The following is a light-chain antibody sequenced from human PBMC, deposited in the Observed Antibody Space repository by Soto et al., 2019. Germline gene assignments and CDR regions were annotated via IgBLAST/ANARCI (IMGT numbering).Light chain of an antibody. V-gene: IGLV2-8*01. CDR2: EVN. Sequence: QSVLNQPPSASGSPGQSVAISCTVASSDVGSYNYVSWYQQHPCKAPKLMIYEVNKRPPGVPNRFSGYKSGNTSYLTVSGLQAEDEADWYCSTYAGSSNVFVTGTKVSVL. CDR3: STYAGSSNV. CDR1: SSDVGSYNY. J-gene: IGLJ1*01.